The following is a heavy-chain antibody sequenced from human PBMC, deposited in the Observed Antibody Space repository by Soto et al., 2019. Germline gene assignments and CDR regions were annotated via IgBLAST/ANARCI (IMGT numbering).Heavy chain of an antibody. J-gene: IGHJ6*03. CDR3: ARVYGSGSYVRYYYMDG. D-gene: IGHD3-10*01. CDR2: INHSGST. Sequence: SETLSLTCAVYGGSFSGYYWSWIRQPPGKGLEWIGEINHSGSTNYNPSLKSRVTISVDTSKNQFSLKLSSVTAADTAVYYCARVYGSGSYVRYYYMDGWAKGTTDTVSS. V-gene: IGHV4-34*01. CDR1: GGSFSGYY.